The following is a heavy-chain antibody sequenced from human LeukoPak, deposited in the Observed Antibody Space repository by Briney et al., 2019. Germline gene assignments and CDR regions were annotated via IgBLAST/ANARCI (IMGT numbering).Heavy chain of an antibody. CDR2: IGRNNGNT. CDR3: ARDRGDYYFDY. CDR1: GYTFISYG. J-gene: IGHJ4*02. D-gene: IGHD6-25*01. Sequence: ASVKVSCKASGYTFISYGITWVRQAPGQGLEWMGWIGRNNGNTKFAQKFQGRVTMTTDTSTTTAYMELRSLRSDDTAVYFCARDRGDYYFDYWGRGTLVSVSP. V-gene: IGHV1-18*01.